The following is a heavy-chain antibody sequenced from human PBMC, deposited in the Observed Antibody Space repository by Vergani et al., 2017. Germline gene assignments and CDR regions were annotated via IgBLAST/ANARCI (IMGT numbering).Heavy chain of an antibody. D-gene: IGHD3-22*01. CDR1: GFTFSGSA. CDR2: IRSKANSYET. J-gene: IGHJ4*02. CDR3: TRALRYDSSGYYYDYFDY. Sequence: EVQLVESGGGLVQPGGSLKLSCAASGFTFSGSAMHWVRQASGKGREWVGRIRSKANSYETAYAASGKGRFTISRDDSKNTAYLQMNSLKTEDTAVYYCTRALRYDSSGYYYDYFDYWGQGTLVTVSS. V-gene: IGHV3-73*02.